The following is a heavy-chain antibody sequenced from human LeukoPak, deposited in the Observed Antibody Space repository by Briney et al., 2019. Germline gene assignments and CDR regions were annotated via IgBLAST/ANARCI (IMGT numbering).Heavy chain of an antibody. CDR3: ARGGAGYCSGGSCPKNWFDP. CDR2: IHPMLGEP. CDR1: GYSFTAFY. D-gene: IGHD2-15*01. V-gene: IGHV1-2*02. Sequence: ASLKGSSKASGYSFTAFYIHWVRQAPEQGLGWRGWIHPMLGEPNYAYKFRGRVTMTRDMSISTAYMDLGSLGSDDTAVYYCARGGAGYCSGGSCPKNWFDPWGQGTLVTVSS. J-gene: IGHJ5*02.